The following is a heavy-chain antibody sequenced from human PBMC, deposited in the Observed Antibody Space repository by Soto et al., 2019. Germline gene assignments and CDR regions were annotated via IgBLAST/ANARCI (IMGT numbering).Heavy chain of an antibody. Sequence: GGSLRLSCAASGFTFSSYGMHWVRQAPGKGLEWVAVISYDGSNKYYADSVKGRFTISRDNSKNTLYLQMNSLRAEDTAVYYCAKEDTPDYDILTGYPDYWGQGTLVTVSS. CDR1: GFTFSSYG. V-gene: IGHV3-30*18. D-gene: IGHD3-9*01. J-gene: IGHJ4*02. CDR3: AKEDTPDYDILTGYPDY. CDR2: ISYDGSNK.